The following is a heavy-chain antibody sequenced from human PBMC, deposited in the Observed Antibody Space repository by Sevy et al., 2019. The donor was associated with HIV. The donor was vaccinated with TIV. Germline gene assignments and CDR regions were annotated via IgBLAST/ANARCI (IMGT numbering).Heavy chain of an antibody. V-gene: IGHV4-34*01. Sequence: SETLSLTCAVYGRSFSGYYWSWIRQPPGKGLEWIGEINHSGSTNYNPSLKSRVTISVDTSKNQFSLKLSSVTAADTAVYYCARGGRDIVATIKTYGMDVWGQGTTVTVSS. D-gene: IGHD5-12*01. CDR2: INHSGST. CDR1: GRSFSGYY. CDR3: ARGGRDIVATIKTYGMDV. J-gene: IGHJ6*02.